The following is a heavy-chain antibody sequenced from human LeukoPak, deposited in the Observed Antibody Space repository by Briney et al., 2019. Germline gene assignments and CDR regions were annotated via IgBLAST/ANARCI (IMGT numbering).Heavy chain of an antibody. D-gene: IGHD2-2*01. V-gene: IGHV1-18*04. CDR1: GYTSTSYG. CDR3: AREGYCSSTSCYWFDP. J-gene: IGHJ5*02. Sequence: GASVKVSCKASGYTSTSYGISWVRQAPGQGLEWMGWISAYNGNTNYAQKLQGRVTMTTDTSTSTAYMELRSLRSDDTAVYYCAREGYCSSTSCYWFDPWGQGTLVTVSS. CDR2: ISAYNGNT.